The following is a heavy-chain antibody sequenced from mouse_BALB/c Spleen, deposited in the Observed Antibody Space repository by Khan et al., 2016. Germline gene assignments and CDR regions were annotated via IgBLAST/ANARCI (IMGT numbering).Heavy chain of an antibody. V-gene: IGHV3-2*02. CDR3: AREDEDYFDY. CDR2: ISYRCST. CDR1: GYSITSDYA. J-gene: IGHJ2*01. Sequence: EVQLQESGPGLVKPSQSLSLTCTVTGYSITSDYAWNWIRQFPGNKLEWMGYISYRCSTSYNPSLKHRISIKRNTSKNQFFPQLNSVTTEDTATYYCAREDEDYFDYWGQGTTLTVSS.